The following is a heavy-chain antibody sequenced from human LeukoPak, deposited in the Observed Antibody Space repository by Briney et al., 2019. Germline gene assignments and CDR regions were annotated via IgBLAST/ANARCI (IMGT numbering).Heavy chain of an antibody. V-gene: IGHV3-7*01. CDR3: AISIAAAASKLSFDY. D-gene: IGHD6-13*01. CDR2: IKQDGSEK. Sequence: GGSLRLSCAASGFTFSSYSMNWVRQAPGKGLEWVANIKQDGSEKYYVDSVKGRFTISRDNAKNSLYLQMNSLRAEDTAVYYSAISIAAAASKLSFDYWGQGTLVTVSS. J-gene: IGHJ4*02. CDR1: GFTFSSYS.